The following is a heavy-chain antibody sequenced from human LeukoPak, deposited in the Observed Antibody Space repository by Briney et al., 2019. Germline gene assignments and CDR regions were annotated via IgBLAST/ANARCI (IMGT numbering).Heavy chain of an antibody. V-gene: IGHV3-11*04. CDR1: GFTFSDYY. CDR3: ARKGSNYYYMDF. CDR2: ISSSGSTI. D-gene: IGHD3-10*01. J-gene: IGHJ6*03. Sequence: PGGSLRLSCAASGFTFSDYYMSWLRQAPGKGLEWVSYISSSGSTIYYADSVKGRFTISRDIAKSSVYLQMNSLRAEDTAVYYCARKGSNYYYMDFWGKGATVTISS.